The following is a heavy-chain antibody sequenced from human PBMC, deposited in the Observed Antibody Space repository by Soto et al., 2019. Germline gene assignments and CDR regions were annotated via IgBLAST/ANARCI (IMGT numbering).Heavy chain of an antibody. CDR1: GGICVDIW. D-gene: IGHD2-15*01. CDR3: WKPDRNGFPDY. CDR2: IHPGDSDS. Sequence: LRVWCKGAGGICVDIWGCCILQIPVKVLEWMGIIHPGDSDSRYSPSFQGQVTMSVDKSINTAYLQWSSLKASDTAMYYCWKPDRNGFPDYWGHGTLVTVPS. V-gene: IGHV5-51*01. J-gene: IGHJ4*01.